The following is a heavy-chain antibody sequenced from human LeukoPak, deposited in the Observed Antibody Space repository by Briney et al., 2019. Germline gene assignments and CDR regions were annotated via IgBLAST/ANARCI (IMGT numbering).Heavy chain of an antibody. CDR1: GFTLSSYT. Sequence: PGGSLRLSCAASGFTLSSYTMNWVRQAPGKGPEWVSAISVGVGGTSYGDSVRGRFTISRDSSKNTLYLQMNSLRVDDTAVYYCAKSQFFDYWGQGTLVTVAS. CDR2: ISVGVGGT. V-gene: IGHV3-23*01. J-gene: IGHJ4*02. CDR3: AKSQFFDY. D-gene: IGHD5-24*01.